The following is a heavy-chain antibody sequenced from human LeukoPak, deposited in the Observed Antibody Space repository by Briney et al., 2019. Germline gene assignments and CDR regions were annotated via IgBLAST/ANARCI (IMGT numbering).Heavy chain of an antibody. D-gene: IGHD2-8*01. CDR1: GGSISSSDYV. J-gene: IGHJ4*02. CDR2: IYYSGTT. V-gene: IGHV4-39*01. CDR3: ARLFPSCTKTTCDFDY. Sequence: SSETLSLTCTVSGGSISSSDYVWGWIRQPPGKALEWIGSIYYSGTTYYNPPLKSRVTISVDASKDQVSLKLNSVTAADTAVYYCARLFPSCTKTTCDFDYWGQGILVSVSS.